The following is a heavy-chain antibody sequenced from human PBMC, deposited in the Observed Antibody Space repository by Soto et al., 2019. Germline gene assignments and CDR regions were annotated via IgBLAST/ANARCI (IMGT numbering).Heavy chain of an antibody. CDR2: ISSSSTI. CDR3: ASDFWSGYYIPNWFDP. CDR1: GFTFSSYS. J-gene: IGHJ5*02. V-gene: IGHV3-48*01. D-gene: IGHD3-3*01. Sequence: EVQLVESGGGLVQPGGSLRLSCAASGFTFSSYSMNWVRQAPGKGLEWVSYISSSSTIYYADSVKGRFTISRDNAKNSLYLQMNSLRAEDTAVYYCASDFWSGYYIPNWFDPWGQGTLVTVSS.